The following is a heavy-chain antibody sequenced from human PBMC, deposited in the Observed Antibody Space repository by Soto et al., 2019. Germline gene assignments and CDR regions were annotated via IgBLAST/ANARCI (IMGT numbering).Heavy chain of an antibody. V-gene: IGHV3-23*01. CDR1: GFTFSSYA. D-gene: IGHD2-21*01. CDR2: ISGSGGST. Sequence: EVQLLESGGGLVQPGGSLRLSCAASGFTFSSYAMSWVRQAPGKGLEWVSAISGSGGSTYYADSVKGRFTISRDNSKNTLYLQSNSLLAQDTAVYYCASSDKHQPRNYYCGMAVWGQGTTVTVSS. CDR3: ASSDKHQPRNYYCGMAV. J-gene: IGHJ6*02.